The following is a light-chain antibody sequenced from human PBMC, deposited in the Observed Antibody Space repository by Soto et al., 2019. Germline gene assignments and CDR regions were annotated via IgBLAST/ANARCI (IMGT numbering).Light chain of an antibody. Sequence: DIQMTQSPSTLSASVGDRVTITCRAIQSLRCWLAWYRQKPGKAPELLIYDVSNLESGVPSRFSVSGTGTEFTLSISSLQPDDSATYYCQQYNSYWTFGQGTKVEIK. V-gene: IGKV1-5*01. J-gene: IGKJ1*01. CDR3: QQYNSYWT. CDR1: QSLRCW. CDR2: DVS.